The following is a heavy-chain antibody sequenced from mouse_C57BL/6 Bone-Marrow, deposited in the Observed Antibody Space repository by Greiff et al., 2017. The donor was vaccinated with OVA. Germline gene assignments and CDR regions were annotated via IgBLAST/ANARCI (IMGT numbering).Heavy chain of an antibody. V-gene: IGHV1-82*01. Sequence: QVHVKQSGPELVKPGASVKISCKASGYAFSSSWMNWVKQRPGKGLEWIGRIYPGDGDTNYNGKFKGKATLTADKSSSTAYMQLSSLTSEDSAVYFCASGVAWFAYWGQGTLVTVSA. CDR3: ASGVAWFAY. D-gene: IGHD4-1*01. CDR1: GYAFSSSW. J-gene: IGHJ3*01. CDR2: IYPGDGDT.